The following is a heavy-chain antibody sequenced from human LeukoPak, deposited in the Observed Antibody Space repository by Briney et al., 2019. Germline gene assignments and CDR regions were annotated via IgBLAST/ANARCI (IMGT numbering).Heavy chain of an antibody. J-gene: IGHJ4*02. CDR3: AKEGGYTNSWSEY. Sequence: GGSLRLSCAASGFTFSSYAMSWVRQAPGKGLEWVSTINGGAGSTYYADSVQGRFTISRDTSKNTLFLQMNSLRAEDTAVYYCAKEGGYTNSWSEYWGQGTLVTVSS. D-gene: IGHD6-13*01. V-gene: IGHV3-23*01. CDR2: INGGAGST. CDR1: GFTFSSYA.